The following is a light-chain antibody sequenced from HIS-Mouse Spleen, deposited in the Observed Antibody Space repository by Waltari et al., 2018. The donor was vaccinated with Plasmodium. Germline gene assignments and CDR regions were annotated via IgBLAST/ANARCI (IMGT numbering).Light chain of an antibody. CDR3: QAWDSSTAV. Sequence: SYELTQPPSVSVSPGQTASITCSGDKLGDKYACWYQQKPGQSPVLVIYQDSKLPSGIPERFSGANSENTATLTISGTQAMDEADYYCQAWDSSTAVFGGGTKLTVL. V-gene: IGLV3-1*01. CDR1: KLGDKY. CDR2: QDS. J-gene: IGLJ3*02.